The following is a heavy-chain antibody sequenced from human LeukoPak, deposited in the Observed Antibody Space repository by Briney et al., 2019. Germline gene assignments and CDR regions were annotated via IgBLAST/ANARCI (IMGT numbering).Heavy chain of an antibody. CDR2: INHSGST. J-gene: IGHJ6*02. V-gene: IGHV4-34*01. CDR3: ARGPRYCSGGSCYFYYYYGMDV. CDR1: GGSFSGYY. Sequence: SETLSLTCAVYGGSFSGYYWSWIRQPPGKGLEWIGEINHSGSTNYNPSLKSRVTISIDTSKNQFSLKLSSVTAADTAVYYCARGPRYCSGGSCYFYYYYGMDVWGQGTTVTVSS. D-gene: IGHD2-15*01.